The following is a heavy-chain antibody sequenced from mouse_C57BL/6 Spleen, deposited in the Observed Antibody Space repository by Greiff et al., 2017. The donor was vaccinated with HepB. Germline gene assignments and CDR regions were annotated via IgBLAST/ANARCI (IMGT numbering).Heavy chain of an antibody. CDR2: IYPGDGDT. CDR1: GYAFSSYW. V-gene: IGHV1-80*01. CDR3: ARGLLPYYFDD. J-gene: IGHJ2*01. Sequence: VQLQQSGAELVKPGASVKISCKASGYAFSSYWMNWVKQRPGKGLEWIGQIYPGDGDTNYNGKFKGKATLTADKSSSTAYMQLSSLTSEDSAVYFCARGLLPYYFDDWGQGTTLTVSS. D-gene: IGHD2-10*01.